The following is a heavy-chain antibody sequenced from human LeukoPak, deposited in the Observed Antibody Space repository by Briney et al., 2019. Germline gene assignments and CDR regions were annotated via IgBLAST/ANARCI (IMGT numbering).Heavy chain of an antibody. Sequence: ASVKVSCKASGGTFSSYAMSWVRQVPEQGLEWMGGIIPIFGTANYAQKFQGRVTITADESTSTAYMELSSLRSEDTSVYYCARDRSVGALFDYWSQGTLATVSS. D-gene: IGHD1-26*01. CDR3: ARDRSVGALFDY. CDR2: IIPIFGTA. J-gene: IGHJ4*02. CDR1: GGTFSSYA. V-gene: IGHV1-69*13.